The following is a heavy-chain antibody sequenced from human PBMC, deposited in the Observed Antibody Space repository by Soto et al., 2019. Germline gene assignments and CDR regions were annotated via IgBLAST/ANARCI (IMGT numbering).Heavy chain of an antibody. J-gene: IGHJ4*02. CDR2: IYYSGST. V-gene: IGHV4-39*01. Sequence: LQLQESGPGLVKPSETLSLTCTVSGGSISSSSYYWGWFRQPPGKGLEWIGSIYYSGSTYYNPSLKSRVTISVDTSKNQFSLKLSSVTAADTAVYYCARQEYSSRSPFDYWGQGTLVTVSS. D-gene: IGHD6-13*01. CDR1: GGSISSSSYY. CDR3: ARQEYSSRSPFDY.